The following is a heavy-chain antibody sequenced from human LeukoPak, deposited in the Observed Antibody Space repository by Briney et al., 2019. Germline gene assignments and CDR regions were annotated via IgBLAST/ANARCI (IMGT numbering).Heavy chain of an antibody. D-gene: IGHD3-9*01. Sequence: GASVKVSCKASGYTFTYRYLHWVRQAPGQALEWMGWITPLNGNTNYAQKFQDRVTITRDRSMSTAYMELSSLRSEDTAVYYCTRGVHELRYFDYWFDPWGQGTLVTVSS. CDR2: ITPLNGNT. CDR3: TRGVHELRYFDYWFDP. J-gene: IGHJ5*02. CDR1: GYTFTYRY. V-gene: IGHV1-45*02.